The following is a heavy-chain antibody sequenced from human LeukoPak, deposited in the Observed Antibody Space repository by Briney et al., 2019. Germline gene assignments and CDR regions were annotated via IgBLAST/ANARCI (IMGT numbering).Heavy chain of an antibody. CDR2: ISYDRSNK. Sequence: GGSLRLSCAASGFTFSSYGMHWVRQAPGKGLEWVAVISYDRSNKYYADSVKGRFTISRDNSKNTLYLQMNSLRAEDTAVYYCARVGTDDAFDIWGQGTMVTVSS. J-gene: IGHJ3*02. D-gene: IGHD1-1*01. CDR1: GFTFSSYG. V-gene: IGHV3-30*03. CDR3: ARVGTDDAFDI.